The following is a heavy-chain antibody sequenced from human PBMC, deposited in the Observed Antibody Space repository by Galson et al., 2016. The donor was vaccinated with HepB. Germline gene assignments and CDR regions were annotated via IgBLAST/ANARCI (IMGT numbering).Heavy chain of an antibody. Sequence: SVKVSCKASKDTFTNYYMSWVRQAPGHGLEWMGRINPNGGSTTYAQEFQGRVTITRDTSASTVYLELTSLRSDDTAVYYCARALYSEFYFDSWGLGTLVTVSS. CDR3: ARALYSEFYFDS. V-gene: IGHV1-46*01. J-gene: IGHJ4*02. D-gene: IGHD3-16*01. CDR1: KDTFTNYY. CDR2: INPNGGST.